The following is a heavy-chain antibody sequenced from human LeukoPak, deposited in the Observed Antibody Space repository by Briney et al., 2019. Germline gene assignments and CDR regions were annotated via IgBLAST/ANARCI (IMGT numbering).Heavy chain of an antibody. V-gene: IGHV4-4*07. Sequence: SETLSLTCTVSGGSIIGYYWSWIRQPAGKGLEWIGRIHGTGGTDYNPSLKSRVTMSVDTSKNQFSLKLTSVTAADTAVYFCAKDGSSWPFFDSWGQGTLVTVSS. CDR3: AKDGSSWPFFDS. J-gene: IGHJ4*02. D-gene: IGHD6-13*01. CDR1: GGSIIGYY. CDR2: IHGTGGT.